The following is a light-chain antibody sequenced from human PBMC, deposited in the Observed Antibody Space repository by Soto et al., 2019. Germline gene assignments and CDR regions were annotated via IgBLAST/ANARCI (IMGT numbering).Light chain of an antibody. CDR3: QQYISSPLT. J-gene: IGKJ1*01. V-gene: IGKV3-20*01. CDR2: GAS. CDR1: QTVSNNY. Sequence: EIVLTQSPCTLSLSPGERATLSCRAIQTVSNNYLAWYQQKPGQAPRLVIYGASNRATGIPDRFSASGSGTDFTLTISRLEPEDFAVYYCQQYISSPLTVGQGTKVDIK.